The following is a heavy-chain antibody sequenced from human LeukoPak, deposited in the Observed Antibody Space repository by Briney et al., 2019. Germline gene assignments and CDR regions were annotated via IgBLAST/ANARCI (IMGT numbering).Heavy chain of an antibody. V-gene: IGHV3-30*03. CDR3: ARVDRYNWFDP. J-gene: IGHJ5*02. CDR2: ISYDGSNK. Sequence: GRSLRLSCAASGFTFSSYSMHWVRQAPGKGLEWVAVISYDGSNKYYADSVKGRFTISRDNSKNTLYLQMNSLRAEDTAVYYCARVDRYNWFDPWGQGTLVTVSS. CDR1: GFTFSSYS.